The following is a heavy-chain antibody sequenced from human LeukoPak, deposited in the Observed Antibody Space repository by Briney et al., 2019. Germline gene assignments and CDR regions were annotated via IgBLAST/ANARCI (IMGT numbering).Heavy chain of an antibody. V-gene: IGHV3-23*01. CDR3: AKGRWVTPQYYFDY. Sequence: GGSLRLSCAASGFTFSSYAMSWVRQAPGKGLEWVSAISGSGGSTYYTDYVKGRFTISRDNSKKTLYLQMNSLRAEDTAVYYCAKGRWVTPQYYFDYWDQGTLVTVSS. D-gene: IGHD4-23*01. J-gene: IGHJ4*02. CDR1: GFTFSSYA. CDR2: ISGSGGST.